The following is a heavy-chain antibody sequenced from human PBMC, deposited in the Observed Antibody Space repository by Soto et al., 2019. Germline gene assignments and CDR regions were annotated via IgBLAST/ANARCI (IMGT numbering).Heavy chain of an antibody. Sequence: ASVKVSCKASGYTFTSSGMSWVRQAPGQGLEWMGWISAHTGSSVYAQRFQGRVTMTTDTSTSTAYMELRSLRSDDTAVYYCAREGGIVGATHLYYYYGMDVWGQGTTVTVSS. CDR2: ISAHTGSS. CDR1: GYTFTSSG. D-gene: IGHD1-26*01. J-gene: IGHJ6*02. V-gene: IGHV1-18*01. CDR3: AREGGIVGATHLYYYYGMDV.